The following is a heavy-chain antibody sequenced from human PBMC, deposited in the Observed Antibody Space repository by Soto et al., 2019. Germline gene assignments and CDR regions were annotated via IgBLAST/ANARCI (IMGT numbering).Heavy chain of an antibody. D-gene: IGHD4-17*01. V-gene: IGHV3-48*01. CDR3: ASTGDYPLEPYYFDY. Sequence: PGGSLRLSCAASGFTFSSYSMNWVRQAPGKGLEWVSYISSSSSTIYYADSVKGRFTISRDNAKNSLYLQMNSLRAEDTAVYYCASTGDYPLEPYYFDYWGQGTLVTVSS. J-gene: IGHJ4*02. CDR2: ISSSSSTI. CDR1: GFTFSSYS.